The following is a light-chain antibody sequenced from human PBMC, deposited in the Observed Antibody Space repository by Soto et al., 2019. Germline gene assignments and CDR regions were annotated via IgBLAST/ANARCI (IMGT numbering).Light chain of an antibody. V-gene: IGLV2-14*01. Sequence: QSALTQPASVSGSPGQSITISCTGTSRDVGGYNYVSWYQQHPGKAPKLMIYDVRNRPSGVSNRFSGSKSVNTASLTISGLQAEDEADYYCISYTTISTYVFGTGTKLTVL. CDR3: ISYTTISTYV. CDR1: SRDVGGYNY. CDR2: DVR. J-gene: IGLJ1*01.